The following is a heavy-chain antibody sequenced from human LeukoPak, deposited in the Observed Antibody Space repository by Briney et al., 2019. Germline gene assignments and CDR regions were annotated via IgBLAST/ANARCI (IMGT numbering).Heavy chain of an antibody. Sequence: GESLKISCKGSGYSFKNYWIGWARQMPGKGLEWMGIIYPDDSDTRYSPSFQGQVTISADKSVSTAFLQWTSLKASDTAMYYCAIGGDSTTSCYRCFVYWGQGTLVTVSS. CDR1: GYSFKNYW. J-gene: IGHJ4*02. D-gene: IGHD2-2*01. CDR3: AIGGDSTTSCYRCFVY. CDR2: IYPDDSDT. V-gene: IGHV5-51*01.